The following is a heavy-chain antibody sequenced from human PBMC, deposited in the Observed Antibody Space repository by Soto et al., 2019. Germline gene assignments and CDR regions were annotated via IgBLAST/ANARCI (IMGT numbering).Heavy chain of an antibody. CDR3: ARGLILWVGELSRRGGYYYDMDV. CDR1: GGSFSGYQ. V-gene: IGHV4-34*01. J-gene: IGHJ6*03. D-gene: IGHD3-10*01. Sequence: QVQLQQWGAGLLKPSETLSLTCAVYGGSFSGYQWTWIRQTPGKGLEWIGEINDSGNINYNPSLKSRVTIFLDTPKKQISLKLSSVTAADTAVYYCARGLILWVGELSRRGGYYYDMDVGGEGTTVIVSS. CDR2: INDSGNI.